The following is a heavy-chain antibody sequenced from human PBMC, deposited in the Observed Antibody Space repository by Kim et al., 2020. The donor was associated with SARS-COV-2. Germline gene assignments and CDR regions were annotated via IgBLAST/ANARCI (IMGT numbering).Heavy chain of an antibody. Sequence: ASVKVSCKASGYIFGDYGINWVRQAPGQGLEWMGWIKTNDGKPTYAQDFTGRFVFSVDSSINTAYLQISGLKAEDTATYFCARVGGCHAYYYYMDVWGKG. V-gene: IGHV7-4-1*02. CDR2: IKTNDGKP. CDR3: ARVGGCHAYYYYMDV. CDR1: GYIFGDYG. D-gene: IGHD1-26*01. J-gene: IGHJ6*03.